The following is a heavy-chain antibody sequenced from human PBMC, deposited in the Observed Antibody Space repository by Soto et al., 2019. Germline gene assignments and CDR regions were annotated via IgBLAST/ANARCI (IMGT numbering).Heavy chain of an antibody. J-gene: IGHJ1*01. Sequence: PSETLSLTCTVSGGSISSYYWSWIRQPPGKGLEWIGYIYYSGSTNYNPSLKSRVTISVDTSKNQFSLKLSSVTAADTAVYYCTSFRLGDGEDYYDSSGYYYVEYFQHWGQGTLVTVSS. V-gene: IGHV4-59*01. D-gene: IGHD3-22*01. CDR2: IYYSGST. CDR3: TSFRLGDGEDYYDSSGYYYVEYFQH. CDR1: GGSISSYY.